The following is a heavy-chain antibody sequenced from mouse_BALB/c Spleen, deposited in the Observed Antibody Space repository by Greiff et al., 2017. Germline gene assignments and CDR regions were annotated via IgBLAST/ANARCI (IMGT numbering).Heavy chain of an antibody. CDR2: IRLKSNNYAT. D-gene: IGHD1-2*01. J-gene: IGHJ2*01. V-gene: IGHV6-6*02. CDR3: TSYYGAFDY. Sequence: EVQLVESGGGLVQPGGSMKLSCVASGFTFSNYWMNWVRQSPEKGLEWVAEIRLKSNNYATHYAESVKGRFTISRDDSKSSVYLQMNNLRAEDTGIYYCTSYYGAFDYWGQGTTLTVSS. CDR1: GFTFSNYW.